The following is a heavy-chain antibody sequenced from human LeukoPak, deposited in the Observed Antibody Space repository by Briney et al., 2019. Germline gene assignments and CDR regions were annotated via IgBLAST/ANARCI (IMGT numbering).Heavy chain of an antibody. V-gene: IGHV1-18*01. D-gene: IGHD6-19*01. CDR2: ISVYNDKA. CDR3: ARTVAGGRYWYFDL. J-gene: IGHJ2*01. CDR1: GYTFTNYG. Sequence: ASVKVSCKASGYTFTNYGLTWGRQAPGQRLEWRGWISVYNDKANYAQRFQGRVTMTEDTSTRTAYLELRSLRADDTAVYYCARTVAGGRYWYFDLWGRGTLVTVSS.